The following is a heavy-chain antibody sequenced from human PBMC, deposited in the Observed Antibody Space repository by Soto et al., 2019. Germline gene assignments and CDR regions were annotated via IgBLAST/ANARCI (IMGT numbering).Heavy chain of an antibody. Sequence: PSETLSLTCTVSGGSISSGGYYWSWIRQHPGKGLEWIGYIYYSGSTYYNPSLKSRITISVDTSTNQFSLKPSSVTAADTAVYYCARYIVATTYYFDYWGQGTLVTVS. CDR3: ARYIVATTYYFDY. J-gene: IGHJ4*02. V-gene: IGHV4-31*03. CDR2: IYYSGST. D-gene: IGHD5-12*01. CDR1: GGSISSGGYY.